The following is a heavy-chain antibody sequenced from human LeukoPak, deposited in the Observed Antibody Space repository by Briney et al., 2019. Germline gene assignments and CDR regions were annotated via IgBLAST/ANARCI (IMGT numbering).Heavy chain of an antibody. CDR2: IYPGDSDT. CDR3: ARPAGGYPYYFDY. J-gene: IGHJ4*02. CDR1: GYSFTSYW. V-gene: IGHV5-51*01. D-gene: IGHD5-12*01. Sequence: GEALKSSCNGSGYSFTSYWICWGRQRPGKGREWEGIIYPGDSDTTYSPSFQGQVTISAYNSISTAYLPWSILKASDTAMYYCARPAGGYPYYFDYWGQGTLVTVSS.